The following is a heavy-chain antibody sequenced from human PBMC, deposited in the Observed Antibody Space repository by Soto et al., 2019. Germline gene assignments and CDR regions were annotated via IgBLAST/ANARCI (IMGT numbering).Heavy chain of an antibody. CDR2: IKSKTDGGTT. CDR1: GFTFSNAW. D-gene: IGHD2-8*01. J-gene: IGHJ4*02. Sequence: EVQLVESGGGLVKPGGSLRLSCAASGFTFSNAWMSWVRQAPGKGLEWVGRIKSKTDGGTTDYAAPVKGRFTISRDDSTNTLYLQMNSLKTEDTAVYYCTTDSSLIVLMVYEDLVDYWGQGTLVTVSS. V-gene: IGHV3-15*01. CDR3: TTDSSLIVLMVYEDLVDY.